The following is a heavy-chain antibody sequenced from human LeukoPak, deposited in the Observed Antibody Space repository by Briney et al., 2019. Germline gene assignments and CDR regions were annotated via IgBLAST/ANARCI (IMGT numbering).Heavy chain of an antibody. CDR1: GFTFSSYS. Sequence: PGGSLRLSCAASGFTFSSYSMNWVRQAPGKGLEWVSSISSSSSYIYYADSVKGRFTISRDNAKNSLYLQMNGLRAEDTAVYYCARDLLFLPFDYWGQGTLVTVSS. CDR3: ARDLLFLPFDY. CDR2: ISSSSSYI. J-gene: IGHJ4*02. V-gene: IGHV3-21*01. D-gene: IGHD2/OR15-2a*01.